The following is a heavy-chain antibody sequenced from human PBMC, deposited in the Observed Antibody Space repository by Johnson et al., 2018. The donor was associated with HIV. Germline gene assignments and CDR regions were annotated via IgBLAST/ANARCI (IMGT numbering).Heavy chain of an antibody. Sequence: QVQLVESGGGVVQPGRSLRLSCAASGFTFSSYAMHWVRQAPGKGLEWVSVIYSGGNTYYADSVKGRFTISRDNSKNTLYLQMNSLRAGDTAMYYCASSAHDAFDIWGQGTMVTVSS. J-gene: IGHJ3*02. D-gene: IGHD2-2*01. V-gene: IGHV3-NL1*01. CDR1: GFTFSSYA. CDR3: ASSAHDAFDI. CDR2: IYSGGNT.